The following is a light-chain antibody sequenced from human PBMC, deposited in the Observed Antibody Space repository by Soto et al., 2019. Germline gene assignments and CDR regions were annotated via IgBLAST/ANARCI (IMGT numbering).Light chain of an antibody. V-gene: IGKV3-20*01. CDR2: GAS. J-gene: IGKJ1*01. CDR3: QQYDTSPAT. CDR1: ETIVNNY. Sequence: DIVLTQSPGTLSSSPGERATLSCRASETIVNNYLAWYQQNPGQAPRLLIYGASSRATGIPDRFSGSGSGTDFTLTISRLEPEDVAVYYCQQYDTSPATFGQGTKVEIK.